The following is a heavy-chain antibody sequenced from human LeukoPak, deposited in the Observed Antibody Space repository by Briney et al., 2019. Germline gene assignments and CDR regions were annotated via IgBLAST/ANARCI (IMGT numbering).Heavy chain of an antibody. D-gene: IGHD5-24*01. CDR2: IRYDGSNN. CDR1: GFTFSSYG. CDR3: ANRSRRWLQLGGGYFDY. J-gene: IGHJ4*02. Sequence: GGSLRLSCAASGFTFSSYGMHWVRQAPGKGLEWVAFIRYDGSNNYYADSVKGRFTISRDNSKNTLYLQMNRLGAEDTAVYYCANRSRRWLQLGGGYFDYWGQGTLVTVSS. V-gene: IGHV3-30*02.